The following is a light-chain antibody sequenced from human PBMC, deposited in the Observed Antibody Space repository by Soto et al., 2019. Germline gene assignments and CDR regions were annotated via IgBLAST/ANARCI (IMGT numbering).Light chain of an antibody. J-gene: IGLJ1*01. Sequence: ALTQPASVSGSPGQSIAISCTGTSSDVGGYSYVYWHQQHPGKAPKLMIYDVTNRPSGVSDRFSGSKSGNTASLTISGLQAEDEADYYCSSYTSSSTYVFGAGTKVTVL. CDR1: SSDVGGYSY. V-gene: IGLV2-14*01. CDR3: SSYTSSSTYV. CDR2: DVT.